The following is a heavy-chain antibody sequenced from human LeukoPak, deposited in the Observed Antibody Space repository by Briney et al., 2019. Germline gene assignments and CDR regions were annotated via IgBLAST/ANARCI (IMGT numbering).Heavy chain of an antibody. J-gene: IGHJ3*02. CDR2: INWNGGST. D-gene: IGHD3-22*01. Sequence: GGSLRLSCAASGFTFDNYGMSWVRQAPGKGLEWVSGINWNGGSTGYADSVKGRFTISRDNAKNSLYLQMNSLRAEDTALYYCARIDTYYYDSSGYYSAFDIWGQGTIVTVSS. CDR3: ARIDTYYYDSSGYYSAFDI. V-gene: IGHV3-20*04. CDR1: GFTFDNYG.